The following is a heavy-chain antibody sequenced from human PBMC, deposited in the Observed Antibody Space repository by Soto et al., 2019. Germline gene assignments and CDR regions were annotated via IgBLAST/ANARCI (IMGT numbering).Heavy chain of an antibody. CDR3: AKDKVSYYDSSGLFDY. J-gene: IGHJ4*02. D-gene: IGHD3-22*01. Sequence: PGGSLRLSCAASGFTFSSYGMHWVRQAPGKGLEWVAVISYDGSNKYYADSVKGRFTISRDNSKNTLYLQMNSLRAEDTAVYYCAKDKVSYYDSSGLFDYWGQGTLVTVSS. CDR1: GFTFSSYG. V-gene: IGHV3-30*18. CDR2: ISYDGSNK.